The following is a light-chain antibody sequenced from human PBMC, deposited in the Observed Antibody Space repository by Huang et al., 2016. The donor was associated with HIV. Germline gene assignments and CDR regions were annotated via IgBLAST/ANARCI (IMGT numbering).Light chain of an antibody. V-gene: IGKV3-15*01. CDR2: AAS. Sequence: EIVMTQSPATLSVSTGERATLSCRASQSIGSTLAVYQQRRGQAPRLLIYAASTRATGIPARFSGRGSGTEFTRTVSSPQSEDFAVYDCQQHNSWPRTFGQGTRV. CDR3: QQHNSWPRT. CDR1: QSIGST. J-gene: IGKJ1*01.